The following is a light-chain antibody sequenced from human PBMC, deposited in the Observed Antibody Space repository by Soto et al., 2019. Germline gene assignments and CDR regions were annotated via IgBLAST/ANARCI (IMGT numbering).Light chain of an antibody. CDR2: DAS. Sequence: EIVLTQSPATLSVSPGERVTLSCRASQSVSNYLAGYQQKPGQSPRLLIYDASNRAPDIPARFSGSGSGTDFTLSIINLEPEDFAVYYCQQGFHAITFGGGAKVQSK. V-gene: IGKV3-11*01. J-gene: IGKJ4*01. CDR1: QSVSNY. CDR3: QQGFHAIT.